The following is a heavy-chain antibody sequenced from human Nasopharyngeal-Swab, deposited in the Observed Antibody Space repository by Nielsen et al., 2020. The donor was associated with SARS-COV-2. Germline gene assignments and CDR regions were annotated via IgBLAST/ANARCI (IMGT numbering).Heavy chain of an antibody. CDR1: GGTFSSYA. CDR2: IIPIFGTA. J-gene: IGHJ5*02. V-gene: IGHV1-69*13. Sequence: SVKVSCKASGGTFSSYAISWVRQAPGQGLEWMGGIIPIFGTANYAQKFRGRVTITADESTSTAYMELSSLRSEDTAVYYCARDGSSWYRGWFDPWGQGTLVTVSS. D-gene: IGHD6-13*01. CDR3: ARDGSSWYRGWFDP.